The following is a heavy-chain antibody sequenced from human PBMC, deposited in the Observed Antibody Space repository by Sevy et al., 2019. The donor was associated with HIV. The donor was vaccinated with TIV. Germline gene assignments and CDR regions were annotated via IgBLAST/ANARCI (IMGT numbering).Heavy chain of an antibody. Sequence: SESLSLSCAVHDGSFSGYYWNWIRQLPGKGLGCIGEMNESGITYYNPSLKSRVTISVDTSKKQFFLKLNSVTAVDSAGYFCARSPPVVVVPGAPSWFDPWGQGTLVTVSS. CDR1: DGSFSGYY. CDR2: MNESGIT. D-gene: IGHD2-2*01. CDR3: ARSPPVVVVPGAPSWFDP. V-gene: IGHV4-34*01. J-gene: IGHJ5*02.